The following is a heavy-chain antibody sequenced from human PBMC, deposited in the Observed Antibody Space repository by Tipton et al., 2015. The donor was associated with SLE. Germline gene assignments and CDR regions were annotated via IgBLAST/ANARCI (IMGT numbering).Heavy chain of an antibody. CDR1: GGSISSYY. D-gene: IGHD3-10*01. J-gene: IGHJ4*02. V-gene: IGHV4-4*08. CDR2: IYTTGTT. CDR3: ARIGGYGSGTFYPDY. Sequence: TLSLTCTVSGGSISSYYWAWIRKPPEKGLEWIGFIYTTGTTTYSPSLKSRVTISIDTSRNQFSLRLSSVTAADTAVYFCARIGGYGSGTFYPDYWGRGTLVSVSS.